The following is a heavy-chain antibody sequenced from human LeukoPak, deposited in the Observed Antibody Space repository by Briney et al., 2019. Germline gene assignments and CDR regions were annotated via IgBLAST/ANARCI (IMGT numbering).Heavy chain of an antibody. CDR2: ISGSGGST. V-gene: IGHV3-23*01. CDR1: GFTFSSYA. Sequence: GGSLRLSCAASGFTFSSYAMSWVRQAPGKGLEWVSAISGSGGSTYYADSVKGRFTISRDNAKNSLYLQMNSLRAEDTAVYYCARVPGDGDAFDIWGQGTMVTVSS. J-gene: IGHJ3*02. D-gene: IGHD2-21*02. CDR3: ARVPGDGDAFDI.